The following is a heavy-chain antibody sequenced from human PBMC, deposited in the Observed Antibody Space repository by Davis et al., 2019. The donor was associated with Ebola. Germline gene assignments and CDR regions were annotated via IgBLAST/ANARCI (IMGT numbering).Heavy chain of an antibody. Sequence: MPSETLSLTCTVSGGSVSSGSYYWSWIRQPPGKGLEWIGYIYYSGSANYNPSLRGRVTISVDTSKSQFSLKLSSVTAADTAVYYCAREAEELQIDYWGQGTLVTVSS. V-gene: IGHV4-61*01. CDR2: IYYSGSA. J-gene: IGHJ4*02. CDR3: AREAEELQIDY. D-gene: IGHD1-26*01. CDR1: GGSVSSGSYY.